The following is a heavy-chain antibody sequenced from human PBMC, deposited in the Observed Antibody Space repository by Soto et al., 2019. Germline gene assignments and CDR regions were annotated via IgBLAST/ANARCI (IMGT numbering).Heavy chain of an antibody. CDR2: INSDGSST. CDR3: ASVSGDDFWSGYLN. Sequence: GGALRLSCAASGFTVSSYWMQWVRQAPGKGLVWVSRINSDGSSTSYADSVKGRFTISRDNAKNTLYLQMNSLRAEDTAVYYCASVSGDDFWSGYLNWGQGTLVTVSS. J-gene: IGHJ4*02. D-gene: IGHD3-3*01. V-gene: IGHV3-74*01. CDR1: GFTVSSYW.